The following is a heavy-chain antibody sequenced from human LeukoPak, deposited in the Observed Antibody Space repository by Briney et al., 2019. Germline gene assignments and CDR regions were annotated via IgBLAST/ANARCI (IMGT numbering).Heavy chain of an antibody. Sequence: GASVKVSCKASGYTFTGYYMHWVRQAPGQGLEWMGWINPQSGGTNYAQKFQGRVTMTRDTSISTAYMELSRLTSDDTAVYYCAREEYSGYDDGFDTWGQGTMVTVSS. V-gene: IGHV1-2*02. CDR3: AREEYSGYDDGFDT. CDR2: INPQSGGT. D-gene: IGHD5-12*01. CDR1: GYTFTGYY. J-gene: IGHJ3*02.